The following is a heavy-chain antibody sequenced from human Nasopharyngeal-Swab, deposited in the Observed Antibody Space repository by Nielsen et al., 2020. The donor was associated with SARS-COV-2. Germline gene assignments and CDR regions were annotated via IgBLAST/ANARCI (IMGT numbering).Heavy chain of an antibody. CDR1: GYTFTSYA. V-gene: IGHV1-3*01. CDR3: ARGYSYGHIDY. Sequence: ASVKVSCKASGYTFTSYAMHWVRQAPGQRLEWMGWINAGNGNTKYSQKFQGRVTITRDTSVSTAYMELSSLRSEDTAVYYCARGYSYGHIDYWGQGTLVTVSS. J-gene: IGHJ4*02. CDR2: INAGNGNT. D-gene: IGHD5-18*01.